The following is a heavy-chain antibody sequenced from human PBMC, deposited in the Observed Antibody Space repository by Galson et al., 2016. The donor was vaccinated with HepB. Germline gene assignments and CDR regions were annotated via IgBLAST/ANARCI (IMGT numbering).Heavy chain of an antibody. CDR1: GGSVSSGPYY. V-gene: IGHV4-61*01. CDR3: AMGEEGQGVAPYFEF. Sequence: SETLSLTCTVSGGSVSSGPYYWAWIRQPPGKGLECLGYIAYTVTADHNPSLRSRVTIVADKSKNQFSLKLVSVTPADTAMYFCAMGEEGQGVAPYFEFWGQGIMVRVSS. D-gene: IGHD3-10*01. J-gene: IGHJ4*02. CDR2: IAYTVTA.